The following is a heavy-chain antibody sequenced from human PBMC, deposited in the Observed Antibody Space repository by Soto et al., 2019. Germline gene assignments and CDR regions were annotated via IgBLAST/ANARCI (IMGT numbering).Heavy chain of an antibody. Sequence: PGGSRRLSCTASGSSFGAEAMSWFRQPPGKGLEWVGFIRSKAYGGTTEYAASVKDRFTISRDDSKSIVDLQMNSLKTEDSAVCYCGRDQASMKVCVVYWY. CDR1: GSSFGAEA. V-gene: IGHV3-49*03. CDR2: IRSKAYGGTT. J-gene: IGHJ2*01. CDR3: GRDQASMKVCVVYWY. D-gene: IGHD3-22*01.